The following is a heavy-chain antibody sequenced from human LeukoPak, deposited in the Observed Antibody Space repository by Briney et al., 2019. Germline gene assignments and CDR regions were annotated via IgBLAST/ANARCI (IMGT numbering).Heavy chain of an antibody. D-gene: IGHD2-21*01. CDR3: ARAFCVGECFVLHIFFDS. J-gene: IGHJ4*02. CDR1: GYSISSGYF. V-gene: IGHV4-38-2*02. Sequence: SETLSLTCNVSGYSISSGYFWGWVRQAPGKGLEWIGSIYQRATVHYNPSLKSRVTRSLDTSKNHFSLNLRSMQASDTAVYYCARAFCVGECFVLHIFFDSWGQGTLVTVSS. CDR2: IYQRATV.